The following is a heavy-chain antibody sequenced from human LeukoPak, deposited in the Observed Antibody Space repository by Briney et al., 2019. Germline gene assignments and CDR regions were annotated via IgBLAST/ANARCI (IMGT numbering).Heavy chain of an antibody. J-gene: IGHJ5*02. Sequence: SETLSLTCAVYGGSFSDYSWSWIRQPPGKGLEWIGEINHSGGTNNNPSLMSRVIMSVDTSKNQFSLKVSSVTAADTAVYYCARQGLGGLLRGGTNWFDPWGQGTLVTVSS. CDR2: INHSGGT. CDR3: ARQGLGGLLRGGTNWFDP. D-gene: IGHD3-3*01. V-gene: IGHV4-34*01. CDR1: GGSFSDYS.